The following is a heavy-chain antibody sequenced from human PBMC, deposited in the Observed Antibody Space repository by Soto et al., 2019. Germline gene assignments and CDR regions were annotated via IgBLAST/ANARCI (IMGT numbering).Heavy chain of an antibody. CDR3: ARGLRIYYDRSGLHY. J-gene: IGHJ4*02. Sequence: GGSLRLSCAASGFTFSNYEMNWVRQTPGKGLEWVSYISYTGSTIYYADSVRGRFTISRDNSKNSLYLQMNSLRAEDTAVYYCARGLRIYYDRSGLHYWGQGTLVTVSS. CDR2: ISYTGSTI. CDR1: GFTFSNYE. D-gene: IGHD3-22*01. V-gene: IGHV3-48*03.